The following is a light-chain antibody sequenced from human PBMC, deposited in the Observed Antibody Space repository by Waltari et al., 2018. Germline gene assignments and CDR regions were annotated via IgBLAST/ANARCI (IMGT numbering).Light chain of an antibody. Sequence: DIQMTQSPSFLSASVGARVTITCRTSQRMRSYLNWYLQQAGKAPKLLIYGSSSLQSGVPSRFRGTGSGTEFTLTINGLQPEDFATYYCQQTYNLFTCGPGTTVDFK. CDR1: QRMRSY. J-gene: IGKJ3*01. CDR2: GSS. V-gene: IGKV1-39*01. CDR3: QQTYNLFT.